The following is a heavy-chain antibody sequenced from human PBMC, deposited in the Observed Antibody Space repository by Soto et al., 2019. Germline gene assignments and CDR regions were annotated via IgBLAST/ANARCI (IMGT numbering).Heavy chain of an antibody. V-gene: IGHV6-1*01. J-gene: IGHJ5*02. CDR3: ARVRSGYSGYESNWFDP. CDR2: TYYRSKWYN. Sequence: SQTLSLTCAISGDSVSSNSAAWNWIRQSPSRGLEWLGRTYYRSKWYNDYAVSVKSRITINPDTSKNQFSLKLSSVTAADTAVYYCARVRSGYSGYESNWFDPWGQGTLVTVSS. D-gene: IGHD5-12*01. CDR1: GDSVSSNSAA.